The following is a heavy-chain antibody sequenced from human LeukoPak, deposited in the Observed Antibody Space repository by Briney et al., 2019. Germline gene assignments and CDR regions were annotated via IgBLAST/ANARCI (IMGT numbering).Heavy chain of an antibody. D-gene: IGHD3-22*01. CDR1: GFTFSSYA. Sequence: PGGSLRLSCAASGFTFSSYAMSWVRQAPGKGLEWVSAISGSGGSTYYADSVKGRFTISRDNSKNTLYLQMNSLRAEDTAVYYCAKRQYYYDSSGYYPFDYWGQGTLVTVSS. V-gene: IGHV3-23*01. CDR2: ISGSGGST. J-gene: IGHJ4*02. CDR3: AKRQYYYDSSGYYPFDY.